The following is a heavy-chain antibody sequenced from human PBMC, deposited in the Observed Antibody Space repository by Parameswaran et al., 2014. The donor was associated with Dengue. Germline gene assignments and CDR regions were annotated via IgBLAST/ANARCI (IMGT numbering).Heavy chain of an antibody. J-gene: IGHJ4*02. Sequence: WIRQPPGKGLEWVSAISGSGGSTYYADSVKGRFTISRDNSKNTLYLQMNSLRAEDTAVYYCAPIRRYCSSTSCYRGIDYWGQGTLVTVSS. D-gene: IGHD2-2*02. CDR2: ISGSGGST. CDR3: APIRRYCSSTSCYRGIDY. V-gene: IGHV3-23*01.